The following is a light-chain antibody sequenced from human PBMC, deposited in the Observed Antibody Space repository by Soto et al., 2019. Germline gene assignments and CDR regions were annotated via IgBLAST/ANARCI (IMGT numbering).Light chain of an antibody. J-gene: IGKJ2*01. CDR2: SIS. CDR3: QQHGSSSYT. V-gene: IGKV3-20*01. CDR1: QSVTGTY. Sequence: EIELTQSPGTLSLSPGEIATLSCRASQSVTGTYLAWYQQKPGQALRLLIYSISSRATGIPDRISGSGSGTEYTLTISSLEPEDSAVYYCQQHGSSSYTFGQGTKLEI.